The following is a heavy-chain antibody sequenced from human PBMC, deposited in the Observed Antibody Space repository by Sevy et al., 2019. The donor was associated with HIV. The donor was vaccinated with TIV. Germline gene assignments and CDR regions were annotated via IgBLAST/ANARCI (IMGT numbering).Heavy chain of an antibody. CDR2: IYYSGST. CDR1: GGSISSYY. V-gene: IGHV4-59*01. Sequence: SETLSLTCTVSGGSISSYYWSWIRQPPGKGLEWIGYIYYSGSTNYNPSLKSRVTISVDTSKNQFSLKLSSVTAADTAVYYCATEGVQGVIMTEGAFGIWGQGTMVTVSS. D-gene: IGHD3-10*01. CDR3: ATEGVQGVIMTEGAFGI. J-gene: IGHJ3*02.